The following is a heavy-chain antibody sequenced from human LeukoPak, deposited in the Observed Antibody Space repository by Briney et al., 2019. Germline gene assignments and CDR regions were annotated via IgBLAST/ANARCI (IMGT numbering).Heavy chain of an antibody. V-gene: IGHV1-24*01. CDR2: FDPEDGET. CDR1: GYTHTELS. Sequence: GASVKVSCKVSGYTHTELSMHWVRQAPGKGLEWMGGFDPEDGETIYAQKFQGRVTMTEDTSTDTAYMELSSLRSEDTAVYYCATGILWFGELPPFDYWGQGTLVTVSS. D-gene: IGHD3-10*01. CDR3: ATGILWFGELPPFDY. J-gene: IGHJ4*02.